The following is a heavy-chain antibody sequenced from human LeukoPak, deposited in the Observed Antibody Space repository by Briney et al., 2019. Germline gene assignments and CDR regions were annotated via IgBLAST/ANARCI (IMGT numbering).Heavy chain of an antibody. CDR2: IYPGDSDT. J-gene: IGHJ5*01. CDR3: ARQPHPPYYDFWSGYWFDY. D-gene: IGHD3-3*01. Sequence: GESLKISCKGSGYSFTSYWIGWVRQMPGKGLEWTGIIYPGDSDTRYSPSFQGQVTISADKSISTAYLQWSSLKASDTAMYYCARQPHPPYYDFWSGYWFDYWGQGTLVTVSS. CDR1: GYSFTSYW. V-gene: IGHV5-51*01.